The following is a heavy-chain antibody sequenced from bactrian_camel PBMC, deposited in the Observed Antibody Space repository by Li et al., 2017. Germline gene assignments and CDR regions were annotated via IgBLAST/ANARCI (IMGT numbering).Heavy chain of an antibody. CDR2: SDGAGTV. J-gene: IGHJ4*01. D-gene: IGHD7*01. Sequence: VQLVESGGGSVQAGESLRLSCVASEVTYRRYCMGWFREVPGKQREGVAASDGAGTVSYADFVKGRYTISKDNTKYTLTLQMNSLKPEDTSMYYCAAVKFFGGTCGGLRVIDYQYWGQGTQVTVS. V-gene: IGHV3S26*01. CDR1: EVTYRRYC. CDR3: AAVKFFGGTCGGLRVIDYQY.